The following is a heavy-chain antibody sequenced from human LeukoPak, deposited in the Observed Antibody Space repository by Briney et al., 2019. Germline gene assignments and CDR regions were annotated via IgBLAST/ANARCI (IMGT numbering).Heavy chain of an antibody. D-gene: IGHD6-6*01. Sequence: GGSLRLSCAASGFTVSSNYMSWVRQAPGRGVERVSVIYSGGSTYYADSVKGRFTISRDNSKNTLYLKMNSLRAEDTAVYYCAREVEEYSSSSGDAFDIWGQGTMVTVSS. V-gene: IGHV3-66*01. CDR3: AREVEEYSSSSGDAFDI. CDR2: IYSGGST. CDR1: GFTVSSNY. J-gene: IGHJ3*02.